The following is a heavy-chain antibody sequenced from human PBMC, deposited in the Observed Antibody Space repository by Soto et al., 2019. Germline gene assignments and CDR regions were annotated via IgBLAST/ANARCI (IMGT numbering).Heavy chain of an antibody. Sequence: EVQLVESGGGLVQPGGSLRLSCAASGFTFSSYSMNWVRQAPGKGLEWVSYISTTSSTIDYADSVKGRFTISRDNAKNSLFLQMNSLRDEATAVYYCARDGVGATLAWGQGTLVTVSS. D-gene: IGHD1-26*01. J-gene: IGHJ4*02. CDR2: ISTTSSTI. CDR3: ARDGVGATLA. V-gene: IGHV3-48*02. CDR1: GFTFSSYS.